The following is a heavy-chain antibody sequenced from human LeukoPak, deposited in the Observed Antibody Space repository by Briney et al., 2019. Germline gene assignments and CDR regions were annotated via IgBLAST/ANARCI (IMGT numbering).Heavy chain of an antibody. CDR1: GYTFTGYY. D-gene: IGHD2-15*01. CDR2: INPNSGGT. J-gene: IGHJ4*02. V-gene: IGHV1-2*06. Sequence: GASVKVSCKASGYTFTGYYMHWVRQASGQGLEWMGRINPNSGGTNYAQKFQGRVTMTRDTSISTAYMELSRLRSDDTAVYYCTRGEVAATPDYWGQGTLVTVSS. CDR3: TRGEVAATPDY.